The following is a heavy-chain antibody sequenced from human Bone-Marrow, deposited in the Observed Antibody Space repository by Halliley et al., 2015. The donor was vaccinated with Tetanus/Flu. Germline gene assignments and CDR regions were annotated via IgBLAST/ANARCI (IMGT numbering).Heavy chain of an antibody. CDR3: ARGDCSASSCFFPFDS. D-gene: IGHD2-15*01. J-gene: IGHJ4*02. Sequence: GWINTYNGNTNYAQSFQGRVTMTTDTSTSTAYMELRGLRSDDTAVYYCARGDCSASSCFFPFDSWGQGTLVTVSS. CDR2: INTYNGNT. V-gene: IGHV1-18*01.